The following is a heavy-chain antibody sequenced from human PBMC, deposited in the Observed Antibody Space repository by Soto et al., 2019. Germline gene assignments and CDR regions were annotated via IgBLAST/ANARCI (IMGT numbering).Heavy chain of an antibody. J-gene: IGHJ4*02. V-gene: IGHV3-23*01. CDR1: VFTFGSYA. CDR2: TSCSGGST. CDR3: AKHSSSYDWGFDH. Sequence: PVGSLRLSCAASVFTFGSYAMSWVRQAQGKGLELASATSCSGGSTYYSHSWTGPFTISRDNSQTTLYLQMNSLRQETTAVYFCAKHSSSYDWGFDHWGQRPLVTVSS. D-gene: IGHD5-12*01.